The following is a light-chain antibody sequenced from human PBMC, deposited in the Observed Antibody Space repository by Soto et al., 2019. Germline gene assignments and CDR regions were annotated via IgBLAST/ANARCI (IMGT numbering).Light chain of an antibody. J-gene: IGKJ4*01. V-gene: IGKV3-20*01. CDR1: ESAGRGS. CDR2: GAF. CDR3: QQDASSRPLT. Sequence: EIVLTQSPGTLSVSPGERVTLSCRASESAGRGSLAWYQHKPGQAPRLLIYGAFNRATGIPDMFSGSGSGAGFTLTISRLEPEDSAVYYCQQDASSRPLTFGGGTKVESK.